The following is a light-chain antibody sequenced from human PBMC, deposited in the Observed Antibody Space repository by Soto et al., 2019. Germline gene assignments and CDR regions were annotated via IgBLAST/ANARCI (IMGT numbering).Light chain of an antibody. CDR2: GAS. CDR3: QHYCSSPRT. CDR1: QSVSSSF. V-gene: IGKV3-20*01. J-gene: IGKJ1*01. Sequence: EIVLTQSPGTLSLSPGERATLSCRASQSVSSSFLAWYQQIPGQDHRVLIDGASSRATGIPDRFSGSGSGTDFTLTISRLEPEDFAVYYCQHYCSSPRTFGQGAKVEIK.